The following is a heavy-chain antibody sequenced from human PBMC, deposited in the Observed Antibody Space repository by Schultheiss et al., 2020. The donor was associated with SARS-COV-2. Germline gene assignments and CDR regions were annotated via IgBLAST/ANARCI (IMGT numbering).Heavy chain of an antibody. CDR1: GYSISSGYY. CDR3: ARGSITMVQGVIPFDY. J-gene: IGHJ4*02. D-gene: IGHD3-10*01. CDR2: IYYSGST. V-gene: IGHV4-61*05. Sequence: SETLSLTCTVSGYSISSGYYWGWIRQPPGKGLEWIGYIYYSGSTNYNPSLKSRVTMSVDTSKNQFSLKLSSVTAADTAVYYCARGSITMVQGVIPFDYWGQGTLVTVSS.